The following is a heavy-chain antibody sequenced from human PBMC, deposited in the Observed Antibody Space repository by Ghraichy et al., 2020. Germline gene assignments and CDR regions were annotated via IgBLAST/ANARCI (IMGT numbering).Heavy chain of an antibody. CDR1: GGSISSYY. J-gene: IGHJ4*02. D-gene: IGHD1-26*01. Sequence: SETLSLTCTVSGGSISSYYWSWIRQPPGKGLEWIGYIYYSGSTNYNPSLKSRVTISVDTSKNQFSLKLSSVTAADTAVYYCARYSGSYYAGYYDYWGQGTLVTVSS. V-gene: IGHV4-59*01. CDR2: IYYSGST. CDR3: ARYSGSYYAGYYDY.